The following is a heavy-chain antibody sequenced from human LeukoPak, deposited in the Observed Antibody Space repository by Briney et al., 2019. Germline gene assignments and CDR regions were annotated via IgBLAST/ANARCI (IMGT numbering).Heavy chain of an antibody. D-gene: IGHD3-10*01. V-gene: IGHV4-59*08. CDR3: ARQTGSGLFSLP. J-gene: IGHJ4*02. Sequence: ASETLSLTCSVSSGSITSYYWSWLRQPPGKGLEWIGYIYYSGSTNYNPSVKSRVTMSVDTSKNQFSLKLSSVTAADTAVYYCARQTGSGLFSLPGGQGTLVTVSS. CDR2: IYYSGST. CDR1: SGSITSYY.